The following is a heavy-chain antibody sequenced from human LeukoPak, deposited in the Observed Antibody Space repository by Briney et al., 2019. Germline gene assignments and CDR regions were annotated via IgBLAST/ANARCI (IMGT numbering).Heavy chain of an antibody. J-gene: IGHJ3*02. CDR3: ARDRSVAGSRAFDI. CDR2: ISSSSSYI. V-gene: IGHV3-21*01. CDR1: GFTFSSYS. D-gene: IGHD6-19*01. Sequence: GGSLRLSCAASGFTFSSYSMNWVRRAPGKGLEWVSSISSSSSYIYYADSVKGRFTISRDNAKNSLYLQMNSLRAEDTAVYYCARDRSVAGSRAFDIWGQGTMVTVSS.